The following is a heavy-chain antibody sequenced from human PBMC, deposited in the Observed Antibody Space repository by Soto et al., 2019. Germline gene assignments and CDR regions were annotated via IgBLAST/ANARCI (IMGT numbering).Heavy chain of an antibody. Sequence: SETLSLTCTVSGGSISSSSYYWGWIRQPPGKGLEWIGSIYYSGSTYYNPSLKSRVTISVDTSKNQFSLKLSSVTAADTAVYYCARQGYCSGGSCYPYYYYYYMDVWGKGTTVTVSS. J-gene: IGHJ6*03. D-gene: IGHD2-15*01. V-gene: IGHV4-39*01. CDR2: IYYSGST. CDR1: GGSISSSSYY. CDR3: ARQGYCSGGSCYPYYYYYYMDV.